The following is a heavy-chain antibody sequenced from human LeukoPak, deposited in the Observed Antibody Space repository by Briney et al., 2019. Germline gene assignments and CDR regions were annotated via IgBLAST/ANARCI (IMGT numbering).Heavy chain of an antibody. CDR2: ISGSGGST. Sequence: GGSLRLSCAASGFTFTSSAMSWVRQAPGKGLEWVSAISGSGGSTYYADSVKGRFTISRDNSKNTLYLQMNSLRAEDTAVYYCAKDPYGDDYAPFDYWGQGTLVTVSS. J-gene: IGHJ4*02. CDR1: GFTFTSSA. CDR3: AKDPYGDDYAPFDY. D-gene: IGHD4-17*01. V-gene: IGHV3-23*01.